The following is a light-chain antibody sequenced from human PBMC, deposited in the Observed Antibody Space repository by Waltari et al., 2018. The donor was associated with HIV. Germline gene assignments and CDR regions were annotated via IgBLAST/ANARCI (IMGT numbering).Light chain of an antibody. J-gene: IGKJ4*01. Sequence: ITQFPATLSVSPSPRATLSCRASQSVSSELAWYQQTPGQAPRLLIYDASTRATGIPARFSGSGSGTEFTLTISSLQSEEFAVDYCQKDNKRTPVTFGGGTKVEIK. CDR2: DAS. CDR1: QSVSSE. CDR3: QKDNKRTPVT. V-gene: IGKV3-15*01.